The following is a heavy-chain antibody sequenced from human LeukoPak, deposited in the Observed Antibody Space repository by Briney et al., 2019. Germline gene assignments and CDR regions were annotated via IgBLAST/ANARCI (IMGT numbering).Heavy chain of an antibody. Sequence: GGSLRLSCAASGSTFSGSAMHWVRQASGKGLEWVGRIRSKANSYATAYAASVKGRFTISRDDSKNTAYLQMNSLKTEDTAVYYRTRSNYDSSGATFDYWGQGTLVTVSS. CDR3: TRSNYDSSGATFDY. V-gene: IGHV3-73*01. D-gene: IGHD3-22*01. CDR1: GSTFSGSA. CDR2: IRSKANSYAT. J-gene: IGHJ4*02.